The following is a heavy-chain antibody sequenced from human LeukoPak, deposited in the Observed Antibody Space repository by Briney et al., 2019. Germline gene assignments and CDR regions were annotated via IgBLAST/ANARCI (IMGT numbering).Heavy chain of an antibody. CDR3: AREPEGYYFDY. J-gene: IGHJ4*02. V-gene: IGHV3-7*01. CDR2: IKQDGSEK. Sequence: GGSLRLSCAASGLTFNNAWMNWVRQAPGKGLEWVANIKQDGSEKYYVDSVKGRFTISRDNAKNSLYLQMNSLRAEDTAVYYCAREPEGYYFDYWGQGTLVTVSS. CDR1: GLTFNNAW. D-gene: IGHD1-14*01.